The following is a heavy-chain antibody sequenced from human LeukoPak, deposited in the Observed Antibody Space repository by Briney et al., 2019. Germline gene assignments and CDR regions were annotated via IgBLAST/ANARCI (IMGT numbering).Heavy chain of an antibody. J-gene: IGHJ4*02. D-gene: IGHD3-22*01. CDR1: GYTFTGYY. Sequence: ASVKVSCKASGYTFTGYYVHWVRQAPGQGLEWMGRINPNSGGTNYAQKFQGRVTMTRDTSISTAYMELSRLRSDDTAVYYCARGRYYYDSSGYEVDYWGQGTLVTVSS. CDR3: ARGRYYYDSSGYEVDY. CDR2: INPNSGGT. V-gene: IGHV1-2*06.